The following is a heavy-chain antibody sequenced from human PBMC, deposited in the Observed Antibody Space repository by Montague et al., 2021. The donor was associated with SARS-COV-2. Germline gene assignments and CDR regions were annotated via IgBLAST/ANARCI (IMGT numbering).Heavy chain of an antibody. CDR2: IYYSGST. D-gene: IGHD5-24*01. V-gene: IGHV4-59*12. CDR3: ARDGYNAHQNYWYFDL. CDR1: GGSISTYY. Sequence: SETLSRTCTVSGGSISTYYWSWIRQPPGKGLEWIGYIYYSGSTNYSPSLKSRVTISVDTSKNQFSLKLSSVTAADTAVYYCARDGYNAHQNYWYFDLWGRGTLVTVSS. J-gene: IGHJ2*01.